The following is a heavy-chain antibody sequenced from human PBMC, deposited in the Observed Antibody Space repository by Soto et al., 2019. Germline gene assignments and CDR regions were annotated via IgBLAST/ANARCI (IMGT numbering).Heavy chain of an antibody. D-gene: IGHD2-21*02. CDR1: GFTFSSYA. CDR2: ISYDGSNK. Sequence: QVQLVESGGGVVQPGRSLRLSCAASGFTFSSYAMHWVRQAPGKGLEWVAVISYDGSNKYYADSVKGRFTISRDNSKNTLYLQMNRLRAEDTAVYYCARDRPDGGDSSGFDYWGQGTLVTVSS. J-gene: IGHJ4*02. V-gene: IGHV3-30-3*01. CDR3: ARDRPDGGDSSGFDY.